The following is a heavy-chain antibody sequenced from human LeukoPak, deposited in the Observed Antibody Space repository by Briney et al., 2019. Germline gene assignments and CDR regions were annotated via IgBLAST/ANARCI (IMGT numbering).Heavy chain of an antibody. CDR1: GYTFISYD. V-gene: IGHV1-8*01. CDR3: ARRSDYYDYWSVYYYMDV. CDR2: MNPNSGNA. J-gene: IGHJ6*03. Sequence: ASVKVSCKASGYTFISYDINWVRQATGQGLEWMGWMNPNSGNAGYAQKFQGRVTMTRNTSISTAYMELGSLRSEDTAVYFCARRSDYYDYWSVYYYMDVWGKGTTVTVSS. D-gene: IGHD3-3*01.